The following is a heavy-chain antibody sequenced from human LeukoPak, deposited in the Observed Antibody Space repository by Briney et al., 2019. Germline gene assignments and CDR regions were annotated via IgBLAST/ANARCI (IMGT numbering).Heavy chain of an antibody. D-gene: IGHD6-19*01. CDR1: GGSISSSSYY. J-gene: IGHJ5*02. V-gene: IGHV4-39*01. CDR3: AGTTGGGTNSGWFFRGRMESNWFDP. CDR2: IYYSGST. Sequence: PSETLSLTCTVSGGSISSSSYYWGWIRQPPGKGLEWIGSIYYSGSTYYNPSLKSRVTISVDTSKNQFSLKLSSVTAADTAVYYCAGTTGGGTNSGWFFRGRMESNWFDPWGQGTLVTVSS.